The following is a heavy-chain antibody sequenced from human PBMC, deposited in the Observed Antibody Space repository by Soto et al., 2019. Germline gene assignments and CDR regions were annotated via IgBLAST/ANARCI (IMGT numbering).Heavy chain of an antibody. Sequence: GSLRLSFEASGFTFSDYWIHWVRQAPGRGLVWVSRVQGNGIGTNYADSVEGRFTISRDNAKNTVYLQMNGLRSDDTALYYCALPYAGDPAGFDYWGQGTLVTVSS. V-gene: IGHV3-74*01. CDR1: GFTFSDYW. CDR2: VQGNGIGT. CDR3: ALPYAGDPAGFDY. J-gene: IGHJ4*02. D-gene: IGHD2-21*02.